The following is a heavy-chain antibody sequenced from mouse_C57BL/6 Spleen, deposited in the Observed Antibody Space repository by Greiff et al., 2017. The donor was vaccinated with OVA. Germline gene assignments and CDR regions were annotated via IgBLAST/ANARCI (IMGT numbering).Heavy chain of an antibody. J-gene: IGHJ2*01. CDR2: IYPRSGNT. CDR3: ARSPDGYPDY. Sequence: VKLVESGAELARPGASVKLSCKASGYTFTSYGISWVKQRTGQGLEWIGEIYPRSGNTYYNEKFKGKATLTADKSSSTAYRELRSLTSEDSAVYFCARSPDGYPDYWGQGTTLTVSS. CDR1: GYTFTSYG. D-gene: IGHD2-3*01. V-gene: IGHV1-81*01.